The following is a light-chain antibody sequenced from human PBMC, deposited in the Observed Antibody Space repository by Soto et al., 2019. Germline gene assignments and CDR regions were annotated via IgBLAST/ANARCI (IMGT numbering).Light chain of an antibody. V-gene: IGKV3-20*01. CDR1: QSVSSSY. Sequence: EIVLTQSPGTLSLSPGERDTLSCRASQSVSSSYLAWYQQKPGQAPRLLIYGASSRATGIPDRFSGSGSGTDFTLTISRLEPEDFVLYYCQHFRAFGQGTRLEI. CDR3: QHFRA. CDR2: GAS. J-gene: IGKJ5*01.